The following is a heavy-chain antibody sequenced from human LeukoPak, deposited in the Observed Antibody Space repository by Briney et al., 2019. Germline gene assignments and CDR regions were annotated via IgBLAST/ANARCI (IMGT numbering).Heavy chain of an antibody. CDR2: IKEDGSAK. CDR3: ARVYSSSSGKNAFDF. CDR1: GFTFSSYW. D-gene: IGHD6-6*01. J-gene: IGHJ3*01. Sequence: PGGSLRLSCAVSGFTFSSYWMSWVRQAPGKGLEWVANIKEDGSAKDHVDSVKGRFTISRDNAKNSLSLQMNSLGAEDTAVYYCARVYSSSSGKNAFDFWGQGTLVTVSS. V-gene: IGHV3-7*03.